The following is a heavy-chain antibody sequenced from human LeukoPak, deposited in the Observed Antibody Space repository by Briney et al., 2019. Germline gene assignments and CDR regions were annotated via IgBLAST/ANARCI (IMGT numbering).Heavy chain of an antibody. CDR3: AKDASLLPAKSDF. V-gene: IGHV3-23*01. J-gene: IGHJ4*02. CDR2: VSGSGSRA. Sequence: GGSLILSCAAPGFTFTRFAVSWVRQAPGRGLEWVSAVSGSGSRAYYADSVKGRLTISRDNSKNTVYLQMNSLRAENTPLYYCAKDASLLPAKSDFWGQGTLVTASS. D-gene: IGHD3-22*01. CDR1: GFTFTRFA.